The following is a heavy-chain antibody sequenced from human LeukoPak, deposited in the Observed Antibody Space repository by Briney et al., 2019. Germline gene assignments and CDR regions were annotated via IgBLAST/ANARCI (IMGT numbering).Heavy chain of an antibody. CDR2: INTNTGNP. D-gene: IGHD6-19*01. CDR3: ARGAAVAGTESYAFDI. V-gene: IGHV7-4-1*02. J-gene: IGHJ3*02. CDR1: GYTFTSYA. Sequence: VASVKVSCKASGYTFTSYAMNWVRQAPGQGLEWMGWINTNTGNPTYAQGFTGRFVFSLDTSVSTAYLQISSLKAEDTAVYYCARGAAVAGTESYAFDIWGQGTMVTVSS.